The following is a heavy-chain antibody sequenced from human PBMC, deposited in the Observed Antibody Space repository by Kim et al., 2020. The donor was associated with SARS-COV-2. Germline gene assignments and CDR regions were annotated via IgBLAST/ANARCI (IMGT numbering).Heavy chain of an antibody. D-gene: IGHD6-6*01. J-gene: IGHJ4*02. CDR1: GFPFTDYG. CDR2: ISSYNGDT. Sequence: ASVKVSCNTSGFPFTDYGFSWVRQAPGQGLEWMGWISSYNGDTKYAQNLQGRVTMTTDTAASTVHMELRSLTSGDTAVYYCTRDQFSRSTVFDHWGQGTLVTVSS. CDR3: TRDQFSRSTVFDH. V-gene: IGHV1-18*01.